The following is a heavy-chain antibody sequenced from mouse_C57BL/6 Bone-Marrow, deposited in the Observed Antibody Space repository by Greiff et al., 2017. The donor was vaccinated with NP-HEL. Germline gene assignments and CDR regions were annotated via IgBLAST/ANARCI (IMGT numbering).Heavy chain of an antibody. CDR3: AAYGYDKAWFAY. V-gene: IGHV1-55*01. D-gene: IGHD2-2*01. CDR2: IYPGSGST. Sequence: VQLQQPGAELVKPGASVKMYCKASGYTFTSYWITWVKQRPGQGLEWIGDIYPGSGSTNYNEKFKSKATLTVDTSSSTAYMQLSSLTSEDSAVYYCAAYGYDKAWFAYWGQGTLVTVSA. J-gene: IGHJ3*01. CDR1: GYTFTSYW.